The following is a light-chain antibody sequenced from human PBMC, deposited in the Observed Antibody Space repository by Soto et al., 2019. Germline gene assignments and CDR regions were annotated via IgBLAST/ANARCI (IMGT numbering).Light chain of an antibody. CDR2: EVS. CDR3: GSHSSSTTLPFV. V-gene: IGLV2-14*01. CDR1: SSDVGGYDY. Sequence: QSALTQPASVSGSPGQSITISCTGTSSDVGGYDYVSWYQQHPDKAHKVVIFEVSNRPSGVSNRFSGSKSGNTAFLTISGLQAEDEADYFCGSHSSSTTLPFVFGTGTKLTVL. J-gene: IGLJ1*01.